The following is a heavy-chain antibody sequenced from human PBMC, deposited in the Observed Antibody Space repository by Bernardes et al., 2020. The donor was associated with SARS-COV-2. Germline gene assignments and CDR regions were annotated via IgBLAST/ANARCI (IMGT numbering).Heavy chain of an antibody. CDR3: ARRGSCWRLYSFDY. V-gene: IGHV1-8*01. CDR2: MNPNSGNT. J-gene: IGHJ4*02. Sequence: ASVKVSCKASGYTFTSYEINWVRQATGQGLEWMGWMNPNSGNTGYAQKFQGRVTMTRNTSISTAYMELSSLRSEDTAVYYCARRGSCWRLYSFDYWGQGTLVTVSS. CDR1: GYTFTSYE. D-gene: IGHD6-19*01.